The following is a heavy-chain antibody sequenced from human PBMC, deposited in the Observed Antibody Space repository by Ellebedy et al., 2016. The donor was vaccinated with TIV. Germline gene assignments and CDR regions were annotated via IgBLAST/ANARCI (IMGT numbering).Heavy chain of an antibody. CDR2: INPNSGGT. CDR3: AARSKPAAASGGYYYYYMDV. CDR1: GYTFTGYY. J-gene: IGHJ6*03. Sequence: ASVKVSCXASGYTFTGYYMHWVRQAPGQGLEWMGWINPNSGGTNYAQKFQGRVTITRDMSTSTAYMELSSLRSEDTAVYYCAARSKPAAASGGYYYYYMDVWGKGTTVTVSS. V-gene: IGHV1-2*02. D-gene: IGHD2-2*01.